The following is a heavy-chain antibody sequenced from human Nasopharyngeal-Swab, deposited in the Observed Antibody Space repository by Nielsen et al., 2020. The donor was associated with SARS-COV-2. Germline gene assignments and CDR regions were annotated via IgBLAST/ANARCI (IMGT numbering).Heavy chain of an antibody. D-gene: IGHD4-17*01. CDR1: GFTFSAYD. CDR2: ISSTGSTI. V-gene: IGHV3-48*03. J-gene: IGHJ2*01. Sequence: GESLKISCAASGFTFSAYDMNWVRQAPGKGLEWVSYISSTGSTINYADSVKGRVTISRDNAKNSLYLQMNSLRAEDTAVYYRARDGNLRTVRYFDLWGRGSLVTVSS. CDR3: ARDGNLRTVRYFDL.